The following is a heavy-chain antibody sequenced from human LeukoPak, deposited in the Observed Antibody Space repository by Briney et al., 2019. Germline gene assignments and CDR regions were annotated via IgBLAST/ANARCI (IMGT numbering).Heavy chain of an antibody. Sequence: AGSLTLSCAGSAFTFSNIGMHCVRQAPGKGLEWEALISYDGSNKYYADSVKGRFTISRGNSKNTLYLQMSSLRAEDTAVYYCAKAGNAYNWNPFDRWGQGTLVTVSS. CDR2: ISYDGSNK. J-gene: IGHJ4*02. CDR3: AKAGNAYNWNPFDR. V-gene: IGHV3-30*18. CDR1: AFTFSNIG. D-gene: IGHD1-20*01.